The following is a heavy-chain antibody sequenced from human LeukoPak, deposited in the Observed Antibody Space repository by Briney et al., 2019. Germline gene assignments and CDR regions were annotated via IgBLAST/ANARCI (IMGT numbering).Heavy chain of an antibody. Sequence: PGGSLRLSCAASGLTFSSYWIHWVRQAPGKGLVWVSRINTDGSSTSYADSVKGRFTISRDNAKSTLYLQMNSLRVEDTAVYYCARDHYYYDSSGYHYVAGVGMDVWGQGTTVTVSS. CDR2: INTDGSST. D-gene: IGHD3-22*01. V-gene: IGHV3-74*01. J-gene: IGHJ6*02. CDR1: GLTFSSYW. CDR3: ARDHYYYDSSGYHYVAGVGMDV.